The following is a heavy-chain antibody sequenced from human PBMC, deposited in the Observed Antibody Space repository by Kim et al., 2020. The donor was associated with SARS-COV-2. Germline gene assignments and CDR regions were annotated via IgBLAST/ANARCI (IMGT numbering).Heavy chain of an antibody. J-gene: IGHJ4*02. D-gene: IGHD1-26*01. CDR2: ISGSGGST. Sequence: GGSLRLSCAASGFTFSSYAMSWVRQAPGKGLEWVSAISGSGGSTYYADSVKGRFTISRDNSKNTLYLQMNSLRAEDTAVYYCAKCKGRSGVGAGYYFDYWGQGTLVTVSS. CDR3: AKCKGRSGVGAGYYFDY. CDR1: GFTFSSYA. V-gene: IGHV3-23*01.